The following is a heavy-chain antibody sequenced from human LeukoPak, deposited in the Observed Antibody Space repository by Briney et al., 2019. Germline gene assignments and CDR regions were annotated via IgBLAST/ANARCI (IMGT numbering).Heavy chain of an antibody. V-gene: IGHV3-7*01. Sequence: GGSLRLSCAASGFTFSSYWMSWVRQAPGKGLEWVASMNLNGGEKYYVDSVKGRFTISRDNAKNSLYLLMNSLRAEDTAVYYCARDARVVIDYWGQGTLVTVSS. CDR2: MNLNGGEK. D-gene: IGHD2-15*01. CDR3: ARDARVVIDY. J-gene: IGHJ4*02. CDR1: GFTFSSYW.